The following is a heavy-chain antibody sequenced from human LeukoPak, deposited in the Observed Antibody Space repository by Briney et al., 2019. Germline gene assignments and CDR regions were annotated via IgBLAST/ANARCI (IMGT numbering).Heavy chain of an antibody. CDR2: ISSFSGTI. V-gene: IGHV3-48*01. J-gene: IGHJ6*03. Sequence: GGSLRLSCVASGITFSSYSMNWVRQAPGKGLEWVSYISSFSGTINYADSVKGRFTISRDNSKNTLYLQMNSLRAEDTAVYYCAKAVAGYYYYYMDVWGKGTTVTVSS. CDR3: AKAVAGYYYYYMDV. CDR1: GITFSSYS. D-gene: IGHD6-19*01.